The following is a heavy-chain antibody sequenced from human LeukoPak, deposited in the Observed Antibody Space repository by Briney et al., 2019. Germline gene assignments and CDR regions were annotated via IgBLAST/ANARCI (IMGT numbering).Heavy chain of an antibody. V-gene: IGHV3-74*03. CDR3: ARGGSYGDY. J-gene: IGHJ4*02. CDR2: VNPDGSSV. Sequence: QPGGSLRLSCTASGFTFTRYWMHWVRQAPGKGLVWVSRVNPDGSSVTYGDSVKGRFTSSRDNAKNTLYLQMNSLRAEDMAVYYCARGGSYGDYWGQGILVTV. D-gene: IGHD3-16*01. CDR1: GFTFTRYW.